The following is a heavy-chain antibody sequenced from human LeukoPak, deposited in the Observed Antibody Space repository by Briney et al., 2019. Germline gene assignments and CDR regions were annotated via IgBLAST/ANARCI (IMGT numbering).Heavy chain of an antibody. CDR1: GFTFSSYG. CDR3: ARDLEGVAVAGTFDY. CDR2: IWYDGSNK. Sequence: GRSLRLSCAASGFTFSSYGMHWVRQAPGKGLEWVAVIWYDGSNKYYADSVKGRFTISRDNSKNTLYLQMNSLRAEDTAVYYCARDLEGVAVAGTFDYWGQGTLVTVSS. V-gene: IGHV3-33*01. J-gene: IGHJ4*02. D-gene: IGHD6-19*01.